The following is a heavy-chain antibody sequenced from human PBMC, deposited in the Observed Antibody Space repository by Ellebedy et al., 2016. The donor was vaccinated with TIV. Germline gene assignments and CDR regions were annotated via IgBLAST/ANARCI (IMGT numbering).Heavy chain of an antibody. CDR2: IIPIFGTA. V-gene: IGHV1-69*13. J-gene: IGHJ5*02. CDR3: ARASPLVVVAATRDNWFDP. D-gene: IGHD2-15*01. Sequence: ASVKVSCKASGGTFSSYAISWVRQAPGQGLEWMGGIIPIFGTANYAQKFQGRVTITADESTSTAYMELSSLRSEDTAVYYCARASPLVVVAATRDNWFDPWGQGTLVTVSS. CDR1: GGTFSSYA.